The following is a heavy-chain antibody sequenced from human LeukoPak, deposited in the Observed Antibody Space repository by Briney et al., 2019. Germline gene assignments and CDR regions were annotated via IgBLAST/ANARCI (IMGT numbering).Heavy chain of an antibody. Sequence: PGRSLRLSCAASGFTFSSYAMHWVRQAPGKGLEWVAVISYDGSNKYYADSVKGRFTISRDNSKNTLYLQMNSLRAEDTAVYYCAKSEGDIVVVPANYYYYYGMDVWGQGTTVTVSS. J-gene: IGHJ6*02. CDR3: AKSEGDIVVVPANYYYYYGMDV. D-gene: IGHD2-2*01. CDR2: ISYDGSNK. CDR1: GFTFSSYA. V-gene: IGHV3-30*04.